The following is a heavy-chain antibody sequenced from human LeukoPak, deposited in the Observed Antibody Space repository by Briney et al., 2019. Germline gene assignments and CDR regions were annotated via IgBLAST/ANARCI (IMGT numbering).Heavy chain of an antibody. J-gene: IGHJ4*02. CDR1: GFTFSSYA. V-gene: IGHV3-23*01. CDR2: ISGSGGST. D-gene: IGHD3-22*01. Sequence: GGSLRLSCAASGFTFSSYAMSWVRQAPGKGLEWVSAISGSGGSTYYADSVKGRFTISRDNSKNTLYLQTNSLRAEDTAVYYCAKVRIGTDSSGYYYPLDYWGQGTLVTVSS. CDR3: AKVRIGTDSSGYYYPLDY.